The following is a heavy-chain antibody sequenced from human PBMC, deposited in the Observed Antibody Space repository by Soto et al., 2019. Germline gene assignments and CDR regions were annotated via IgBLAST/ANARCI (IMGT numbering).Heavy chain of an antibody. D-gene: IGHD3-22*01. V-gene: IGHV4-61*01. J-gene: IGHJ3*01. CDR1: GGSVSSGSYY. Sequence: PSETLSLTCTVSGGSVSSGSYYWSWIRQPPGKGLEWIGYIYYSGSTNYNPSLKSRVTISVDTSKNQFSLKLSSVTAADTAVYYCARGKGDSSGFDAFDFWGQGSMVTVSS. CDR3: ARGKGDSSGFDAFDF. CDR2: IYYSGST.